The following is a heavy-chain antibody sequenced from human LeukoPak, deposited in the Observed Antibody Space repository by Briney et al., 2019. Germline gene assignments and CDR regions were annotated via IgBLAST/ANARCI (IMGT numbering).Heavy chain of an antibody. J-gene: IGHJ4*02. D-gene: IGHD1-1*01. CDR1: GLDFTTYA. V-gene: IGHV3-23*01. CDR2: INRGVAT. CDR3: AKVQLAGLYFFDY. Sequence: GGSLRLSCTASGLDFTTYAMSWVRQAPGKGLEWVSSINRGVATYYADSVKGRFTISRDNSKNTLYLQMNSLTADDTAVYYCAKVQLAGLYFFDYWGQGTLVTVSS.